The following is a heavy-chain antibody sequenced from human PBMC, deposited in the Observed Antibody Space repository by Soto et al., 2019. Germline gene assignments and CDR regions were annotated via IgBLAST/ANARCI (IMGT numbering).Heavy chain of an antibody. CDR3: TRGAIAAQAFDS. D-gene: IGHD6-13*01. Sequence: SETLSLTCTVSGDSISSYYWSWIRQPPGKELVWIGYIYYGGSTIYNPSLKSRVTISADTSKNQFSLKLTSVTAADTAVYYCTRGAIAAQAFDSWGQGTLVTVSS. CDR2: IYYGGST. CDR1: GDSISSYY. V-gene: IGHV4-59*13. J-gene: IGHJ4*02.